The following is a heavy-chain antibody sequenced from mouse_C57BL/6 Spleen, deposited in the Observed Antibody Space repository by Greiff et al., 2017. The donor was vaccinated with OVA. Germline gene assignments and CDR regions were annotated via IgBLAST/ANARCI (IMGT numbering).Heavy chain of an antibody. CDR2: ISSGGSYT. CDR1: GFTFSSYG. V-gene: IGHV5-6*01. D-gene: IGHD1-1*01. Sequence: EVKLMESGGDLVKPGGSLKLSCAASGFTFSSYGMSWVRQTPDKRLEWVATISSGGSYTYYPDSVKGRFTISRDNAKNTLYLQMSSLKSEDTAMYYCARPLGSSYFDYWGQGTTLTVSS. J-gene: IGHJ2*01. CDR3: ARPLGSSYFDY.